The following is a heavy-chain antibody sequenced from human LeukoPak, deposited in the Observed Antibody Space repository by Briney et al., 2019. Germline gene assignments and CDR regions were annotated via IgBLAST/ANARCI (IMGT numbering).Heavy chain of an antibody. CDR2: IYDSGST. V-gene: IGHV4-39*07. D-gene: IGHD2-2*01. J-gene: IGHJ6*02. Sequence: SETLSLTCTVSGGSIRSSYYYWGWIRQPPGTGLEWIGSIYDSGSTYYNPSLKSRVTISVDTSKNQFSLKLSSVTAADTAVYYCARDMVVPAATYYYYGMDVWGQGTTVTVSS. CDR1: GGSIRSSYYY. CDR3: ARDMVVPAATYYYYGMDV.